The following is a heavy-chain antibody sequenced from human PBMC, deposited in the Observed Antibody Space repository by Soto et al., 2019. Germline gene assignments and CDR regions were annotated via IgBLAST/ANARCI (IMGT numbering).Heavy chain of an antibody. CDR2: IYYSGNT. CDR3: ASSSLYGIDV. J-gene: IGHJ6*02. Sequence: SETLSLTCTVSGGSISSGYYYWSWILQPPVKGLEWIGNIYYSGNTYYNPSLKSRLIISIDTSKNQFSLKVDSVTAADTAVYYWASSSLYGIDVWGQGTMVTVSS. V-gene: IGHV4-30-4*01. CDR1: GGSISSGYYY.